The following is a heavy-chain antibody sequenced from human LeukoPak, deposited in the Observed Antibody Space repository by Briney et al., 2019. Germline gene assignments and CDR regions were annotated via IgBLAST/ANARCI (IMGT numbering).Heavy chain of an antibody. CDR2: IGSSGSII. V-gene: IGHV3-48*04. J-gene: IGHJ6*03. D-gene: IGHD3-16*01. CDR1: GFTFSSYS. CDR3: TSGGMDV. Sequence: GGSLTLSCAASGFTFSSYSMNWVRQAPGKGLEWVSYIGSSGSIIHYAESVKGRFTISRDNAENSLYLQMIGLRGEDTAVYYCTSGGMDVWGKGTTVTISS.